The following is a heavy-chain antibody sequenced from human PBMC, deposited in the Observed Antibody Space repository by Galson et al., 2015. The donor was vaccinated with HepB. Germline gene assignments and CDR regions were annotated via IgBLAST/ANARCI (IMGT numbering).Heavy chain of an antibody. CDR1: GGTFSSYA. V-gene: IGHV1-69*13. D-gene: IGHD6-19*01. J-gene: IGHJ4*02. Sequence: SVKVSCKASGGTFSSYAISWVRQAPGQGLEWMGGIIPIFGTANYAQKFQGRVTITADESTSTAYMELSSLRSEDTAVYYCARGSQGGQWLVSFFDYWGQGTLVTVSS. CDR3: ARGSQGGQWLVSFFDY. CDR2: IIPIFGTA.